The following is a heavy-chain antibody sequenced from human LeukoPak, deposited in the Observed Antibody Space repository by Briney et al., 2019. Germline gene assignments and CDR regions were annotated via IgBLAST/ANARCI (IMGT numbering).Heavy chain of an antibody. V-gene: IGHV4-59*08. CDR3: ARLASGSYGPLTPFDY. Sequence: SETLSLTCTVSGGSISSYYWSWIRQPPGKGLEWIGDIYYSGSTNYNPSPKSRVTISVDTSKNQFSLRLSSVTAADTAVYYSARLASGSYGPLTPFDYWGQGTLVTVSS. D-gene: IGHD1-26*01. CDR1: GGSISSYY. J-gene: IGHJ4*02. CDR2: IYYSGST.